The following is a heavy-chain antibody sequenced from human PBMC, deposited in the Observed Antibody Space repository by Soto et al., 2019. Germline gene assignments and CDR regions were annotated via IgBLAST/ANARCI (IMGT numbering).Heavy chain of an antibody. CDR2: ISYDGSNK. V-gene: IGHV3-30*18. D-gene: IGHD3-3*01. J-gene: IGHJ6*02. CDR1: GYTFTSYG. CDR3: AKMGSWYYDFWSGYYRASDYYGMDV. Sequence: SCKASGYTFTSYGMHWVRQAPGKGLEWVAVISYDGSNKYYADSVKGRFTISRDNSKNTLYLQMNSLRAEDTAVYYCAKMGSWYYDFWSGYYRASDYYGMDVWGQGTTVTVSS.